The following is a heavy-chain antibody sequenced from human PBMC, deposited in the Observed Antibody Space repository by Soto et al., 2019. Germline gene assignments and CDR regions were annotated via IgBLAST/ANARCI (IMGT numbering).Heavy chain of an antibody. J-gene: IGHJ6*03. V-gene: IGHV3-74*01. CDR2: INSDGSRT. CDR3: AKDHGDYPSYYYYMDV. D-gene: IGHD4-17*01. Sequence: GGSLRLSCAASGFTFSSYWMHWVRQAPGKGLVWVSRINSDGSRTTYADSVKGRFTISRDNSKNTLYLQMNSLRAEDTAVYYCAKDHGDYPSYYYYMDVWGKGTTVTVSS. CDR1: GFTFSSYW.